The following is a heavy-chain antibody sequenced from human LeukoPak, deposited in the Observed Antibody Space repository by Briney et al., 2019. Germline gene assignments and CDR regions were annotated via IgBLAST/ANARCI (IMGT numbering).Heavy chain of an antibody. CDR1: GYTFTGYY. CDR3: AIRTSFYGGNGGFDY. J-gene: IGHJ4*02. V-gene: IGHV1-2*04. Sequence: ASVKVSCKASGYTFTGYYMHWVRQAPGQGLEWMGWINPNSGGTNYAQKFQGWVAMTRDTSISTAYMELSRLRSDDTAVYYCAIRTSFYGGNGGFDYWGQGTLVTVSS. D-gene: IGHD4-23*01. CDR2: INPNSGGT.